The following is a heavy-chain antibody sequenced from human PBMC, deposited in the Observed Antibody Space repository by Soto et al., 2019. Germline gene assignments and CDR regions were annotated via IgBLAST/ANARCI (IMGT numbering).Heavy chain of an antibody. J-gene: IGHJ3*02. Sequence: PSETLSLTCTVSGGSISSGCYYWSWIRQHPGKGLEWIGYIYYSGSTYYNPSLKSRVTISVDTSKNQFSLKLSSVTAADTAVYYCARDRRLVAGGAFDIWGQGTMVTVSS. CDR2: IYYSGST. D-gene: IGHD1-1*01. CDR1: GGSISSGCYY. CDR3: ARDRRLVAGGAFDI. V-gene: IGHV4-31*03.